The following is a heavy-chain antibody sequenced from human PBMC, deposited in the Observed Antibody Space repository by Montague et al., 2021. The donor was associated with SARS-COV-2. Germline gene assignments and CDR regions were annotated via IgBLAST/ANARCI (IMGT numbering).Heavy chain of an antibody. Sequence: CAISGDSVSSNSAAWNWIRQSPSRGLEWLGRTYYRSRWFNDYAVSIRSRITINPDTSKNQFSLQLNSVTPEDTAVYYCARATEWGGYYYYYYMGVWGKGTTVTVSS. V-gene: IGHV6-1*01. CDR3: ARATEWGGYYYYYYMGV. CDR1: GDSVSSNSAA. D-gene: IGHD3-10*01. J-gene: IGHJ6*03. CDR2: TYYRSRWFN.